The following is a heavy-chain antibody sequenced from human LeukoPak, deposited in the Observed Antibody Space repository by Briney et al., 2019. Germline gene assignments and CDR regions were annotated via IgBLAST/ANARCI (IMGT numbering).Heavy chain of an antibody. D-gene: IGHD1/OR15-1a*01. J-gene: IGHJ4*02. Sequence: PGRSLRLSCAASGFTFSSYGMHWVRQAPGKGLEWVAVIWYDGSNKYYADSVKGRFTISRDNSKNTLYLQMNSLRAEDTVVYYCARARTRTEVDYWGQGTLVTVSS. V-gene: IGHV3-33*01. CDR3: ARARTRTEVDY. CDR2: IWYDGSNK. CDR1: GFTFSSYG.